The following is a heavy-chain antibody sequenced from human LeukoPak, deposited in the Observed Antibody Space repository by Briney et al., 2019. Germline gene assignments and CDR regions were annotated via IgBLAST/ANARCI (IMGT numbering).Heavy chain of an antibody. CDR2: ARYDGMGK. Sequence: VGSLRLSCAASGFTFSSYGMHWVREAPGNGLWWVAFARYDGMGKYYADSVKGRFTISRDNSKDTLYLQINSLIIDDTAVYSCAKSYGANFFDLWGQGKLVTVSS. CDR1: GFTFSSYG. J-gene: IGHJ4*02. V-gene: IGHV3-30*02. D-gene: IGHD4-23*01. CDR3: AKSYGANFFDL.